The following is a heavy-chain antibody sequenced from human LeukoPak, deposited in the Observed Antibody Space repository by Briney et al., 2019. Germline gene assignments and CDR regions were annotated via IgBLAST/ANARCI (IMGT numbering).Heavy chain of an antibody. V-gene: IGHV4-4*09. CDR1: GGSISSYY. Sequence: SETLSLTCTVSGGSISSYYWSWIRQPPGKGLEWIGYIYTGGSTNYNPSLKSRVTISVDTSKNQFSLKLSSVTAADTAVYYCARYTVRGVISLYYFDYWGQGTLVTVSS. CDR3: ARYTVRGVISLYYFDY. CDR2: IYTGGST. J-gene: IGHJ4*02. D-gene: IGHD3-10*01.